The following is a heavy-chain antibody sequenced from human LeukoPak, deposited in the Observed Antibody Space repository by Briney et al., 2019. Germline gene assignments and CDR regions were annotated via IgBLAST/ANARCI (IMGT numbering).Heavy chain of an antibody. Sequence: GGSLRLSCAASGFTFSSYGMHWVRQAPGKGLEWVTFIRYDGNNIYYADSVKGRFTISRDNSKNTLCLQMSSLRAEDTAVYYCAKPTGTYFDYWGQGALVTVSS. D-gene: IGHD1-1*01. V-gene: IGHV3-30*02. J-gene: IGHJ4*02. CDR1: GFTFSSYG. CDR2: IRYDGNNI. CDR3: AKPTGTYFDY.